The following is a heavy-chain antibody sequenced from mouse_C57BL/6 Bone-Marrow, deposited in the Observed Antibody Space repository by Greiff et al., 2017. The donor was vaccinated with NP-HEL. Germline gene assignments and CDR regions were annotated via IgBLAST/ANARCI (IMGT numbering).Heavy chain of an antibody. Sequence: VQLKESGGGLVKPGGSLKLSCAASGFTFSDYGMHWVRQAPEKGLEWVAYISSGSSTIYYADTVKGRFTISRDNAKNTLFLQMTSLRSEDTAMYYCARLYYGSHYFDYWGQGTTLTVSS. J-gene: IGHJ2*01. CDR3: ARLYYGSHYFDY. CDR1: GFTFSDYG. V-gene: IGHV5-17*01. D-gene: IGHD1-1*01. CDR2: ISSGSSTI.